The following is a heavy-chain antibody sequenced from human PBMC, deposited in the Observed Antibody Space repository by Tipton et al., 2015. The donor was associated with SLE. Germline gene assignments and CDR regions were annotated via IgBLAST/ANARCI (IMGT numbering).Heavy chain of an antibody. Sequence: TLSLTCAVSGYSISSGYYWGWIRPPPGKGLEWIGSIYHSGCTYYNPSLKSRVTISVDTSKNQFSLKLSSVTAADTAVYYCARHEYSSSLGDLWGRGTLVTVSS. J-gene: IGHJ2*01. V-gene: IGHV4-38-2*01. CDR2: IYHSGCT. D-gene: IGHD6-6*01. CDR1: GYSISSGYY. CDR3: ARHEYSSSLGDL.